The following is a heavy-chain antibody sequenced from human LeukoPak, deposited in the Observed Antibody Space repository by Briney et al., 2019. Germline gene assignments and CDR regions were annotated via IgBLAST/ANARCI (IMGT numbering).Heavy chain of an antibody. D-gene: IGHD3-10*01. CDR1: GFTFSSYG. J-gene: IGHJ6*03. CDR3: TTEFKELGSFFYFYYMDV. CDR2: IKTKSEGGTT. Sequence: GGSLRLSCAASGFTFSSYGMHWVRQAPGKGLEWVGRIKTKSEGGTTDYAAPAKGRFTISRDDSKNALFLQMDSLKSDDTAMYYCTTEFKELGSFFYFYYMDVWGTGTTVTISS. V-gene: IGHV3-15*01.